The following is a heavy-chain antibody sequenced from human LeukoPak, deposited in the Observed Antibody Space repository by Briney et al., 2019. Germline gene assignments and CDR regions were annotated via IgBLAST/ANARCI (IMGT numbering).Heavy chain of an antibody. Sequence: ASVKVSCKASGYTFTSYYMHWVRQAPGQGLEWMGIINSSSGSTSYAQKFQGGVTMTRDTSTSTVDMELSSLRFEDTAVYYCARGGTVTTAPIDYWGQGTLVTVSS. D-gene: IGHD4-17*01. CDR2: INSSSGST. J-gene: IGHJ4*02. CDR1: GYTFTSYY. CDR3: ARGGTVTTAPIDY. V-gene: IGHV1-46*01.